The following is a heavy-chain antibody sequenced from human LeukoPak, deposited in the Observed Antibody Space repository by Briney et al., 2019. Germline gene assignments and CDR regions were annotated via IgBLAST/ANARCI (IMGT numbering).Heavy chain of an antibody. J-gene: IGHJ2*01. D-gene: IGHD6-13*01. CDR2: IYTSGST. CDR3: ARGTWYSSSWYDWYFDL. CDR1: GGTISSYY. V-gene: IGHV4-4*07. Sequence: SETLSLTCTASGGTISSYYWSWIRQPAGKGLEWIGRIYTSGSTNYNPSLKSRVTMSVDTSKNQFSLKLSSVTAADTAVYYCARGTWYSSSWYDWYFDLWGRGTLVTVSS.